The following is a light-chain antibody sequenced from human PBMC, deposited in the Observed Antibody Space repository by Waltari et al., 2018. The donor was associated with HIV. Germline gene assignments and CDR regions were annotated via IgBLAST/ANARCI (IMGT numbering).Light chain of an antibody. CDR1: SSDVGASNY. CDR3: CSSAGGSTFV. J-gene: IGLJ1*01. Sequence: QSALTHPASVSGSPGQSLTISCTGTSSDVGASNYVSWYQQQLGKAPNLLIYDVRQRPSGVSARFSGAKSGNTASLTISGLQAEDEGDYHCCSSAGGSTFVFGTGTRVTVL. V-gene: IGLV2-23*02. CDR2: DVR.